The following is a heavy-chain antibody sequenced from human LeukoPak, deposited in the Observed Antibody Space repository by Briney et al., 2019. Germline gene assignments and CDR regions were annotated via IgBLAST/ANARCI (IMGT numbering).Heavy chain of an antibody. J-gene: IGHJ4*02. Sequence: GGSLTLSCAASGFTFSSYAMSWVRQAPGKGLEWVSAISGSGGSTYYADSVKGRFTISRDNSKNTLYLQMNSLRAEDTAVYYCAKDKALFDFFDYWGQGTLVTVSS. CDR2: ISGSGGST. CDR1: GFTFSSYA. D-gene: IGHD2-21*01. V-gene: IGHV3-23*01. CDR3: AKDKALFDFFDY.